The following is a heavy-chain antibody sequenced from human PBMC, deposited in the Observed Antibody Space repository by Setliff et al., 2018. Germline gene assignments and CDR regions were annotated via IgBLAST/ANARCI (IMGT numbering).Heavy chain of an antibody. J-gene: IGHJ6*03. D-gene: IGHD7-27*01. CDR2: ISSSSSYI. V-gene: IGHV3-21*06. Sequence: GESLKISCVASGFIFSGYEMNWVRQAPGRGLEWVSSISSSSSYIFYAESLKGRFTISRDNAQNSLYLQMNRLRAEDTAVYFCASIDWGENFYNTDVWGKGTTVTVSS. CDR3: ASIDWGENFYNTDV. CDR1: GFIFSGYE.